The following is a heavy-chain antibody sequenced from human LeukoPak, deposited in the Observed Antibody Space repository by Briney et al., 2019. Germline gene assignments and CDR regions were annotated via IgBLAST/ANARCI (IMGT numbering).Heavy chain of an antibody. D-gene: IGHD6-19*01. CDR3: ASIAVAAFDY. CDR2: IYYSGST. J-gene: IGHJ4*02. V-gene: IGHV4-39*01. CDR1: GGSISNSSYY. Sequence: ASETLSLTCTVSGGSISNSSYYWGWIRQPPGKGLEWIGSIYYSGSTYYNPSLKSRVTISVDTSKNQFSLKLSSVTAADTAMYYCASIAVAAFDYWGQGTLVTVSS.